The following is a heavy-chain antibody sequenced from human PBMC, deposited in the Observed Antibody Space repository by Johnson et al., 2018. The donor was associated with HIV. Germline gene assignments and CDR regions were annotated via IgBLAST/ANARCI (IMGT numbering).Heavy chain of an antibody. CDR3: AKDPGITMIAHAFDI. CDR2: IRYDGSYK. J-gene: IGHJ3*02. V-gene: IGHV3-30*02. Sequence: QMQLVESGGGVVQPGRSLRLSCAASGFTFSSYGMHWVRQAPGKGLEWVAFIRYDGSYKYYADSVKGRFTISRDNSKNTLYLQMNSLRAEDTAVYYCAKDPGITMIAHAFDIWGQGTMVTVSS. D-gene: IGHD3-22*01. CDR1: GFTFSSYG.